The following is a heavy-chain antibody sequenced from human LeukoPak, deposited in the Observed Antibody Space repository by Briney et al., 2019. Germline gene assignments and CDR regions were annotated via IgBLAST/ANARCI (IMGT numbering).Heavy chain of an antibody. Sequence: SETLSLTCTVSGGSISSHYWSWIRQPPGKGLEWIGYIYYSGSTNYNPSLKSRVTISVDTSKNQFSLKLSSVTAADTAVYYCARDGYDFWSGYYTAWFDPWGQGTLVTVSS. D-gene: IGHD3-3*01. CDR1: GGSISSHY. CDR3: ARDGYDFWSGYYTAWFDP. V-gene: IGHV4-59*11. CDR2: IYYSGST. J-gene: IGHJ5*02.